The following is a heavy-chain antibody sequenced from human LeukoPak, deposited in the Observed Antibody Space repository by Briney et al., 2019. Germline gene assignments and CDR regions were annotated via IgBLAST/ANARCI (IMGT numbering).Heavy chain of an antibody. V-gene: IGHV3-23*01. CDR3: AKRPYDSSGYYYYFDY. J-gene: IGHJ4*02. CDR2: ISGSGGST. Sequence: PGGSLRLSCAASVFTFSSYSMSWVRQAPGKGLEWISAISGSGGSTYYADSVKGRFTISRDNSKNTLYLQMNSLRAEDTAVYYCAKRPYDSSGYYYYFDYWGQGTLVTVSS. CDR1: VFTFSSYS. D-gene: IGHD3-22*01.